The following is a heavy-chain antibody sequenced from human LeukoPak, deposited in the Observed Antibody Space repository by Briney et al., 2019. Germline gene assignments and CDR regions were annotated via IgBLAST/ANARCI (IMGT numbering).Heavy chain of an antibody. D-gene: IGHD5-12*01. Sequence: GGSLRLSCAASGFAFNSFEMNWVRQAPGKGLEWVSYISSSGSTIYYADSVKGRFTISRDNAKNSLYLQMNSLRAEDTGVYYCARDSLHSGYDYYFDYWGQGTLVTVSS. V-gene: IGHV3-48*03. CDR3: ARDSLHSGYDYYFDY. CDR2: ISSSGSTI. CDR1: GFAFNSFE. J-gene: IGHJ4*02.